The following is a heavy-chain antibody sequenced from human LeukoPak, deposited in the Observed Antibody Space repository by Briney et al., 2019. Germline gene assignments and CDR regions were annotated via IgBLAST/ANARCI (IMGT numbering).Heavy chain of an antibody. J-gene: IGHJ4*02. V-gene: IGHV4-31*03. Sequence: SETLSLTCTVSGVSISSGGYYWSWIRQHPGKGLEWIGYIYHSGSTYYNPSLKSRVTISVDTSQTQFSLKLSSVTAADTAVYYCAREGVGATGSYSWGQGTPVTVSS. CDR1: GVSISSGGYY. CDR2: IYHSGST. D-gene: IGHD1-26*01. CDR3: AREGVGATGSYS.